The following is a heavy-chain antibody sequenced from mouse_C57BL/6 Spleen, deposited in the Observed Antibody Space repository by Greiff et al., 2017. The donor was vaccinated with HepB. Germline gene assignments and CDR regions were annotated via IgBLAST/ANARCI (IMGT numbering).Heavy chain of an antibody. V-gene: IGHV1-81*01. CDR1: GYTFTSYG. D-gene: IGHD2-2*01. CDR2: IYPRSGNT. Sequence: QVQLKESGAELARPGASVKLSCKASGYTFTSYGISWVKQRTGQGLEWIGEIYPRSGNTYYNEKFKGKATLTADKSSSTAYMELRSLTSEDSAVYFCVKIDYGYPWFAYWGQGTLVTVSA. CDR3: VKIDYGYPWFAY. J-gene: IGHJ3*01.